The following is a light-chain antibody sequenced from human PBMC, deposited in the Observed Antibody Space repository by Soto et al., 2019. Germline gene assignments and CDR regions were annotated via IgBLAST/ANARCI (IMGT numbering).Light chain of an antibody. J-gene: IGKJ2*01. Sequence: EIVLTQSPGTLSLSPGERATLSCRASQRISNSYLAWYQQKSGQAPRLLLYDASSRATGIPDRVSGSGSGTDFTLTSSRLEPEEFAVYYCQQYARPPFAFGQGTKVEIK. CDR1: QRISNSY. CDR3: QQYARPPFA. V-gene: IGKV3-20*01. CDR2: DAS.